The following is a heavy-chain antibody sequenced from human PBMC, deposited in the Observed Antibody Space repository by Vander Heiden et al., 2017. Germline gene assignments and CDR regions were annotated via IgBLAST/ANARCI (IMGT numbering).Heavy chain of an antibody. Sequence: QTQLVQCGAEVKNPGSSVKVSCKASGGTFSSYATSWVRPATGQGLEWMGGIIPIFGTANYAQKFQGRVTITADESTSTAYMELSSLRSEDTAVYYCARPWIQLGSAYYYGMDVWGQGTTVTVSS. CDR3: ARPWIQLGSAYYYGMDV. CDR1: GGTFSSYA. V-gene: IGHV1-69*01. D-gene: IGHD5-18*01. J-gene: IGHJ6*02. CDR2: IIPIFGTA.